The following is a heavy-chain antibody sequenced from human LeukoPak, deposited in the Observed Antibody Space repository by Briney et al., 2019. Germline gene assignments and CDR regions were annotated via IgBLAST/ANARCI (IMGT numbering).Heavy chain of an antibody. CDR1: GFTFSSYA. D-gene: IGHD1-26*01. CDR2: ISVSGGST. V-gene: IGHV3-23*01. J-gene: IGHJ4*02. Sequence: GGSLRLSCAASGFTFSSYAMNWVRQAPGKGLEWVSAISVSGGSTFYADSVKGRFTISRDNSKNTLYLQMNSLRAEDTAVYYCARARWELLYYFDYWGQGTLVTVSS. CDR3: ARARWELLYYFDY.